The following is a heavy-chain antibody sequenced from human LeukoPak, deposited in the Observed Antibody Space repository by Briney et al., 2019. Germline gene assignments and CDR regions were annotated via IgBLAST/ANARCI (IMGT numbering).Heavy chain of an antibody. V-gene: IGHV3-66*01. CDR1: GFTVSSNY. Sequence: GGSLRLSCAASGFTVSSNYMSCVRQAPGKGLEWVSVIYSGGSTYYADSVKGRFTISRDNSKNTLYLQMNSLRAEDTAVYYCARDAFYGSGPLDYWGQGTLVTVSS. CDR2: IYSGGST. J-gene: IGHJ4*02. CDR3: ARDAFYGSGPLDY. D-gene: IGHD3-10*01.